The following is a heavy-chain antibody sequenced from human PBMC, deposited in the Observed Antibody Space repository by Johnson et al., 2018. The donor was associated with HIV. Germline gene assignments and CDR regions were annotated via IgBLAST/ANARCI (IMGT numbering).Heavy chain of an antibody. J-gene: IGHJ3*02. V-gene: IGHV3-11*04. Sequence: QVQLVESGGGLVTPGGSLRLSCAASGFTFTDYYMSWIRQAPGKGLEWVSYISSSGSTIFYADSVKGRFTISRDNAKNSLYLQMNSLRAEDTAVYYCAKDLNYGSGPVDIWGQGTMVTVSS. D-gene: IGHD3-10*01. CDR1: GFTFTDYY. CDR3: AKDLNYGSGPVDI. CDR2: ISSSGSTI.